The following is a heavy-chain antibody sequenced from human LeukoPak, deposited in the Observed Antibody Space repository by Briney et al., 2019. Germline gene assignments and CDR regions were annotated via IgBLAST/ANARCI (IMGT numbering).Heavy chain of an antibody. CDR3: ARDRKGYPLDY. Sequence: SETLSLTCTVSGGSISSGGYYWSWIRQHPGKDLEWIGYIYYSGSPYYNPSLRNRVTISLDTTKNQFSLKLSSVTAADTAAYYCARDRKGYPLDYWGQGTLGTVSS. J-gene: IGHJ4*02. D-gene: IGHD6-13*01. CDR1: GGSISSGGYY. CDR2: IYYSGSP. V-gene: IGHV4-31*03.